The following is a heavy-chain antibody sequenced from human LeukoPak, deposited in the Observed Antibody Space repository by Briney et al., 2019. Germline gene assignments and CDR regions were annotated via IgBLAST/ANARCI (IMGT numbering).Heavy chain of an antibody. J-gene: IGHJ6*03. D-gene: IGHD6-6*01. CDR3: ARGGIAARRGGSYMDV. CDR1: GGSFSGYY. CDR2: INHSGST. V-gene: IGHV4-34*01. Sequence: SETLSLTCAVYGGSFSGYYWSWLRQPPGKGLEWIGEINHSGSTNYNPSLKSRVTISVDTSKNQFSLKLSSVTAADTAVYYCARGGIAARRGGSYMDVWGKGTTVTVSS.